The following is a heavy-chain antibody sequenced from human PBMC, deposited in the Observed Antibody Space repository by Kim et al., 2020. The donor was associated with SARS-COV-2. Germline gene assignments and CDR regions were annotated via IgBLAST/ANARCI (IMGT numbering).Heavy chain of an antibody. J-gene: IGHJ3*02. D-gene: IGHD2-2*01. CDR1: GYTFTSYG. CDR3: ARPYCSSTSCQLQGADAFDI. Sequence: ASVKVSCKASGYTFTSYGISWVRQAPGQGLEGMGWISAYNGNTNYAQKLQGRVTMTTDTSTSTAYMELRSLRSDDTAVYYCARPYCSSTSCQLQGADAFDIWGQETMVTVSS. V-gene: IGHV1-18*01. CDR2: ISAYNGNT.